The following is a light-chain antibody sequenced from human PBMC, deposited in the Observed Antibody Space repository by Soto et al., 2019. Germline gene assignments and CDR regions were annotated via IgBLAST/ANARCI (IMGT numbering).Light chain of an antibody. CDR2: DVS. V-gene: IGLV2-11*01. CDR1: SIDFGGYNY. J-gene: IGLJ1*01. CDR3: CSYAGTFYV. Sequence: QSVLTQPRSVSGSPGQSVTISCTGTSIDFGGYNYVSWYQHHPGKAPKLMIYDVSERPSGVPDRFSGSKSGNTASLTISGLQAEAEADYYCCSYAGTFYVFGTGTKVTVL.